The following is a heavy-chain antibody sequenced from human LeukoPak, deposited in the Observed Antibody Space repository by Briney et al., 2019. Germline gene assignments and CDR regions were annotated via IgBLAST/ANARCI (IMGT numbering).Heavy chain of an antibody. CDR2: IYSGGST. D-gene: IGHD4-11*01. CDR1: GFTVSSNY. CDR3: ARGGFSNYAEFDP. J-gene: IGHJ5*02. V-gene: IGHV3-53*04. Sequence: PGGSLRLSCAASGFTVSSNYMSWVRQAPGEGLEWVSVIYSGGSTYYADSVKGRFTISRHNSKNTLYLQMNSLRAEDTAVYYCARGGFSNYAEFDPWGQGTLVTVSS.